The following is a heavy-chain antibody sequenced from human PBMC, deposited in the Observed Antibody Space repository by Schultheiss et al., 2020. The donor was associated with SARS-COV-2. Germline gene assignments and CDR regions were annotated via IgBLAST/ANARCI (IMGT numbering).Heavy chain of an antibody. D-gene: IGHD2-15*01. V-gene: IGHV3-23*01. Sequence: GESLKISCAASGFTFSSYAMSWVRQAPGKGLEWVSAISGSGGSTYYADSVKGRFTISRDNSKNTLYLQMNSLRAEDTAVYYCAKDTSGGSDLEYWGQGTLVTVSS. J-gene: IGHJ4*02. CDR3: AKDTSGGSDLEY. CDR2: ISGSGGST. CDR1: GFTFSSYA.